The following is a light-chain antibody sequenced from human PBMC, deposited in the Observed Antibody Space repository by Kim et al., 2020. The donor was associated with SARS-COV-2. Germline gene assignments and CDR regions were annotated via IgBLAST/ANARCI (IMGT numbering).Light chain of an antibody. CDR2: GAS. Sequence: SPGEQATLSCRASQSVSSNYLAWYQQKPGQAPRLLIYGASSRATGIPDMFSGSGSGTDFTLTISRLEPEDFAVYYCQQYGSSTGYTFGQGTKLEI. CDR1: QSVSSNY. J-gene: IGKJ2*01. V-gene: IGKV3-20*01. CDR3: QQYGSSTGYT.